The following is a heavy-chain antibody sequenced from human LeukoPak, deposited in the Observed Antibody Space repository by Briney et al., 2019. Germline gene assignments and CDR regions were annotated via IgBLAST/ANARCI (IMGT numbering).Heavy chain of an antibody. CDR3: ARGEAYYDILTGKTGYYY. D-gene: IGHD3-9*01. Sequence: ASVKVSCKASGYTFTGHYMHWVRQAPGQGLEWMGWINPNSGGTNYAQKFQGRVTMTRDTSITTAYMELSRLTSDDTAVYYCARGEAYYDILTGKTGYYYWGQGTLVTVSS. J-gene: IGHJ4*02. CDR1: GYTFTGHY. V-gene: IGHV1-2*02. CDR2: INPNSGGT.